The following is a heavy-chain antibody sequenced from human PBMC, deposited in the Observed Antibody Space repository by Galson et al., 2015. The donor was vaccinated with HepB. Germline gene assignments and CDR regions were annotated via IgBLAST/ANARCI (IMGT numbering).Heavy chain of an antibody. CDR1: GFTFSSYW. Sequence: SLRLSCAASGFTFSSYWMHWVRQAPGKGLVWVSRINSDGSSTSYADSVKGRFTISRDNAKNTLYLQMNSLRDEDTAVYYCARGGSGRKGDWYFDLWGRGTLVTVSS. CDR2: INSDGSST. CDR3: ARGGSGRKGDWYFDL. V-gene: IGHV3-74*01. J-gene: IGHJ2*01. D-gene: IGHD3-10*01.